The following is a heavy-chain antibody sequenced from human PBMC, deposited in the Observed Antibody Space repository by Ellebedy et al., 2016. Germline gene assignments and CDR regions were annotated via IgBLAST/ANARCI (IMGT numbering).Heavy chain of an antibody. J-gene: IGHJ6*02. CDR1: EFSFSSYV. V-gene: IGHV3-33*01. D-gene: IGHD2-2*03. Sequence: GESLKISXAASEFSFSSYVMHWVRQAPGKGLEWVAIIWHDGSNIYYADSVRGRFTISRDNSKSTVFLQMNRLKVEDTAVYYCARGTGNWIFYGLDVWGQGTTVTVSS. CDR2: IWHDGSNI. CDR3: ARGTGNWIFYGLDV.